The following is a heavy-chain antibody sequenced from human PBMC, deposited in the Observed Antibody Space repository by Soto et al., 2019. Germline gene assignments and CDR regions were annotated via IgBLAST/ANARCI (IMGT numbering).Heavy chain of an antibody. Sequence: SETLSLTCAVSGGSISSTTYYWAWIRQPPGKGLEWVATIYYSGATYYNPSLKSRLTISGDSSNNQFSLKLNSVTAADTAVYYCARHGGYYFDYWGQGAPVTVSS. J-gene: IGHJ4*02. CDR3: ARHGGYYFDY. V-gene: IGHV4-39*01. CDR2: IYYSGAT. D-gene: IGHD3-16*01. CDR1: GGSISSTTYY.